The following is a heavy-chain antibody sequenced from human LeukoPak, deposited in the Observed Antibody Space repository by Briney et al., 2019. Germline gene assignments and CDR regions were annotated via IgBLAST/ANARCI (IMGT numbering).Heavy chain of an antibody. D-gene: IGHD5/OR15-5a*01. Sequence: GGSLRLSCAASGFTFSSYTMHWVRQPPGKGLEWVAVISYDGSNKYYADSVKGRFTISRDNSKNTLYLQMDSLRAEDTAVYYCVRDMSTADLDHWGLGTLVTVFS. CDR1: GFTFSSYT. V-gene: IGHV3-30-3*01. CDR3: VRDMSTADLDH. CDR2: ISYDGSNK. J-gene: IGHJ4*02.